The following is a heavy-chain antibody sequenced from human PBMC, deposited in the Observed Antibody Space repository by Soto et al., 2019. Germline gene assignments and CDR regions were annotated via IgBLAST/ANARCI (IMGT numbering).Heavy chain of an antibody. V-gene: IGHV4-30-4*01. J-gene: IGHJ4*02. CDR3: ARERQDILTGYYYFDY. Sequence: SETLSLTCTVSGGSISSGDYYWSWIRQPPGKGLEGIGYIYYSGSTYYNPSLKSRVTISEDTSKNQFSLKLSSVTAADTAVYYCARERQDILTGYYYFDYWGQGTLVTVSS. CDR2: IYYSGST. CDR1: GGSISSGDYY. D-gene: IGHD3-9*01.